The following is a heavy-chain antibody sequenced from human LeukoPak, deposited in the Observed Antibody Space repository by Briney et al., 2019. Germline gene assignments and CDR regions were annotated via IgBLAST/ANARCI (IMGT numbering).Heavy chain of an antibody. CDR2: ISYDGSNK. Sequence: PGGSLRLSCAASGFTFSDFAIHWVRQAPGKGLEWVAVISYDGSNKYYADSVKGRFTISRDNSKNMMYLQMNSLRPEDTAVYYCARDAYYYDSSGKGFNYWGQGTLVTVSS. D-gene: IGHD3-22*01. J-gene: IGHJ4*02. CDR3: ARDAYYYDSSGKGFNY. V-gene: IGHV3-30*04. CDR1: GFTFSDFA.